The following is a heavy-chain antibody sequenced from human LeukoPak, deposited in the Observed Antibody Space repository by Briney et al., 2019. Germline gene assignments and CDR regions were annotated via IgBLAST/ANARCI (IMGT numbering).Heavy chain of an antibody. V-gene: IGHV4-31*03. J-gene: IGHJ3*01. D-gene: IGHD1-1*01. CDR2: IHNSGST. CDR3: ARDFTKTASPDAFDF. Sequence: PSETLSLTCTVSGDSINNDGYHWTWIRQHPGKGLEWIVYIHNSGSTAHNPSLRSRAAISLGTTLNQFSLTLHSVTAADTAVYYCARDFTKTASPDAFDFWGQGTLVAVSS. CDR1: GDSINNDGYH.